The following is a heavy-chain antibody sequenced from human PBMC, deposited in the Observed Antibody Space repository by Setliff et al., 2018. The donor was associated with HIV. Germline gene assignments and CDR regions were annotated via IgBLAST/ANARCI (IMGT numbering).Heavy chain of an antibody. J-gene: IGHJ4*02. Sequence: PGGSLRLSCAASGFTFSSYSMNWVRQAPGKGPEWVSCISSTGYTIYYADSVKGRFTISRDNAKNSLYLVMNDLRADDTATYNCARDRLTNVRYWTSDYWGQGTLVTVSS. CDR1: GFTFSSYS. CDR2: ISSTGYTI. D-gene: IGHD2-8*01. CDR3: ARDRLTNVRYWTSDY. V-gene: IGHV3-48*01.